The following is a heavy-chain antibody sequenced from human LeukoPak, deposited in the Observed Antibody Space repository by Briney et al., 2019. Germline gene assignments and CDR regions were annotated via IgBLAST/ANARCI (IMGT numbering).Heavy chain of an antibody. CDR1: GFTFSTGS. D-gene: IGHD1-26*01. Sequence: GSLRLSCCTFGFTFSTGSMDWGRQAPGEGLEWVSAISSNGHGAYYVISVKGRFTISRDNSKNTVYLQMASLGTEDMAVYYCTRWSGSYYSWGQGTLVTVSS. CDR3: TRWSGSYYS. J-gene: IGHJ5*02. V-gene: IGHV3-64*01. CDR2: ISSNGHGA.